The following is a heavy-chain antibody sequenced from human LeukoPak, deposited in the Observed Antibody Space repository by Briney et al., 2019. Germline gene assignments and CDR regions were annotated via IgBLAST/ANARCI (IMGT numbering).Heavy chain of an antibody. CDR1: GGSISSSSYY. V-gene: IGHV4-39*01. J-gene: IGHJ4*02. CDR3: ARHRRFGVVIIDY. CDR2: IYYSGST. Sequence: SETLSLTCTVSGGSISSSSYYWGWIRQPPGKGLEWIGSIYYSGSTYYNPSPKSRVTISVDTSKNQVSLKLSSVTAADTAVYYCARHRRFGVVIIDYWGQGTLVTVSS. D-gene: IGHD3-3*01.